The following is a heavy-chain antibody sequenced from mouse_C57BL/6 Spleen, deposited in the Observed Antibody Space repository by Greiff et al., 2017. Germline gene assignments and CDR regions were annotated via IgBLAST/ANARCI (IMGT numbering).Heavy chain of an antibody. D-gene: IGHD1-1*02. CDR2: IDPENGDT. CDR1: GFNIKDDY. V-gene: IGHV14-4*01. J-gene: IGHJ2*01. CDR3: TTLWSPFDY. Sequence: VHVKQSGAELVRPGASVKLSCTASGFNIKDDYMHWVKQRPEQGLEWIGWIDPENGDTEYASKFQGKATITADTSSNTAYLQLSSLTSEDTAVYYCTTLWSPFDYWGQGTTLTVSS.